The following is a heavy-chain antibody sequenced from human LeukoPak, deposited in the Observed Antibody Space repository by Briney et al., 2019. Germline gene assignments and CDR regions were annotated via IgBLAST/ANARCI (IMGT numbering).Heavy chain of an antibody. V-gene: IGHV3-23*01. Sequence: GGSLRLSCAVSGITLSNYGMSWVRQAPGKGLEWVAGMSDSGGRTNYADSVKGRFTMSRDNPKKTLYLQMNSLRAEDTAVYFCAKRGVVIRVILVGFHNEAYSFDSWGQGALVTVSS. CDR1: GITLSNYG. D-gene: IGHD3-22*01. J-gene: IGHJ4*02. CDR2: MSDSGGRT. CDR3: AKRGVVIRVILVGFHNEAYSFDS.